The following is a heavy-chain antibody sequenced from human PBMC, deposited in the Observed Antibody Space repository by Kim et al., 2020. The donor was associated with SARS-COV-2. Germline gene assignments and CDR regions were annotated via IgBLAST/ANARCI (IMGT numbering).Heavy chain of an antibody. V-gene: IGHV1-18*01. Sequence: ASVKVSCKASGYTFTSYGISWVRQAPGQGLEWMGWISAYNGNTNYAQKLQGRVTMTTDTSTSTAYMELRSLRSDDTAVYYCARVRDDVGVLLWFGELSWFDPWGQGTLVTVSS. CDR3: ARVRDDVGVLLWFGELSWFDP. CDR1: GYTFTSYG. J-gene: IGHJ5*02. D-gene: IGHD3-10*01. CDR2: ISAYNGNT.